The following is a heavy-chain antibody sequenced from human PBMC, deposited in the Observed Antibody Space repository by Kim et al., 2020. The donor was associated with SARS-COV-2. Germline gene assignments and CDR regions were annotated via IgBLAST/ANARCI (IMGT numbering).Heavy chain of an antibody. V-gene: IGHV3-23*01. CDR3: AKDSASSGWYPDDAFDI. J-gene: IGHJ3*02. D-gene: IGHD6-19*01. Sequence: VKGRFTISRDNSKNTLYLQMNSLRAEDTAVYYCAKDSASSGWYPDDAFDIWGQGTMVTVSS.